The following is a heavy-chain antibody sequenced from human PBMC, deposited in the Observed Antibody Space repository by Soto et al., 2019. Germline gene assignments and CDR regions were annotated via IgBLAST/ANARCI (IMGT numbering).Heavy chain of an antibody. J-gene: IGHJ4*02. CDR3: AHRVLRTVFGLVTTTAIYFDF. CDR2: IYWDVDK. Sequence: QITLNESGPTVVRPTETLTLTCRFSGFSLTTSGVGVGWIRQSPGKAPEWLALIYWDVDKRYSASLKSRLTFTKDTSTNQVVLTVSDLDPTDTATYYCAHRVLRTVFGLVTTTAIYFDFWGQGTPVAVSS. V-gene: IGHV2-5*02. CDR1: GFSLTTSGVG. D-gene: IGHD3-3*01.